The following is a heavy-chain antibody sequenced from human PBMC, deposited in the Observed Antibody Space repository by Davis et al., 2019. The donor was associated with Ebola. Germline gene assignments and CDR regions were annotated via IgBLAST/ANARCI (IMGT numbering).Heavy chain of an antibody. CDR1: GGTFISYA. Sequence: SVKVSCNASGGTFISYAISWVRQAPGQGLEWMGRIIPILGIANYAQKFQGRVTITADKSTSTAYMELSSLRAEDTAVYYCTTPTSYFDYWGQGTLVTVSS. CDR3: TTPTSYFDY. D-gene: IGHD1-26*01. V-gene: IGHV1-69*04. CDR2: IIPILGIA. J-gene: IGHJ4*02.